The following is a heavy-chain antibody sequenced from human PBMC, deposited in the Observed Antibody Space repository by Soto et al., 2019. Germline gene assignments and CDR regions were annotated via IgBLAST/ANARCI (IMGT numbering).Heavy chain of an antibody. Sequence: SETLSLTCTVSGGSISSYYWSWIRQPPGKGLEWIGYIYYSGSTNYNPSLKSRVTISVDNSKNTLYLQMNSLRAEDTAVYYCAKDLSYGSGSPPPGVVYWGQGTLVTVSS. J-gene: IGHJ4*02. CDR2: IYYSGST. V-gene: IGHV4-59*01. D-gene: IGHD3-10*01. CDR3: AKDLSYGSGSPPPGVVY. CDR1: GGSISSYY.